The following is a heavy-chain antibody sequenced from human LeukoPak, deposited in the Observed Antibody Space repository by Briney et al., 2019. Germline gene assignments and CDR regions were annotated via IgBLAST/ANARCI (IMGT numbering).Heavy chain of an antibody. CDR1: EYTFTSYD. CDR3: ARKNYCSGGSCYSRGWFDP. D-gene: IGHD2-15*01. V-gene: IGHV1-8*01. Sequence: ALVKVSCKASEYTFTSYDINWVRQATGQGLEWMGWMNPNSGNTVYAQKFQGRVTMTRDTSISTAYMELSSLRSEDTAMYYCARKNYCSGGSCYSRGWFDPWGQGTLVTVSS. CDR2: MNPNSGNT. J-gene: IGHJ5*02.